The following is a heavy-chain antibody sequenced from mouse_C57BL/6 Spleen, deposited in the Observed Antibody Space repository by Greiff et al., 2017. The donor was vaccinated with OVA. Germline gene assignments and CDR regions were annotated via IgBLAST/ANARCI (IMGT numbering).Heavy chain of an antibody. CDR1: GYTFTSYT. V-gene: IGHV1-4*01. CDR3: ARPREDYDGGSWFAY. D-gene: IGHD2-4*01. Sequence: VQLKESGAELARPGASVKMSCKASGYTFTSYTMHWVKQRPGQGLEWIGYINPSSGYTKYNQKFKDKATLTADKSSSTAYMQLSSLTSEDSAVYYGARPREDYDGGSWFAYWGQGTLVTVSA. CDR2: INPSSGYT. J-gene: IGHJ3*01.